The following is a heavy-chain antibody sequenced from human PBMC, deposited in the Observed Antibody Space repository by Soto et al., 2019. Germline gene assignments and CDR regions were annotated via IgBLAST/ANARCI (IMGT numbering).Heavy chain of an antibody. CDR2: VYFSGNT. J-gene: IGHJ5*02. CDR1: GGSLSSYY. Sequence: SETLSLTCTVSGGSLSSYYWTWIRQSPGKGLEWIGYVYFSGNTNYNPSLKSRVTISIDTSKNQFSLRLASVTAADTAFYYCGSVRPSGYVLSWGQGTLVTVPS. D-gene: IGHD6-25*01. V-gene: IGHV4-59*01. CDR3: GSVRPSGYVLS.